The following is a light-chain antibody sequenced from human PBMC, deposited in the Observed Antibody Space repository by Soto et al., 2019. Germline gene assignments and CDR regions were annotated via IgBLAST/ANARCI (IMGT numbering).Light chain of an antibody. V-gene: IGKV3-20*01. Sequence: IVFTQSAVTLSLSPWERATLSWRASQSVSNNYLAWYQQKPGQAPRLLIYGASNRATGIPDRFSGSGSGTDFTLTISRLEPEDFAVYYCQQYGSSGTFGQGTKVDI. J-gene: IGKJ1*01. CDR1: QSVSNNY. CDR3: QQYGSSGT. CDR2: GAS.